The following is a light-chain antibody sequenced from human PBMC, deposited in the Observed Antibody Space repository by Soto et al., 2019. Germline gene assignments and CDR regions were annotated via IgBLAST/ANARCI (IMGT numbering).Light chain of an antibody. CDR2: DAS. J-gene: IGKJ5*01. V-gene: IGKV3-11*01. CDR1: QSVSSY. Sequence: EIVLTQSPATLSLSPGERATLSCMASQSVSSYLAWYQQKPGQAPRLLIYDASNRATDVPARFSGSGSGTDFTLTISSLEPEDFAVYFCQQRSNGITFGQGTRLEIK. CDR3: QQRSNGIT.